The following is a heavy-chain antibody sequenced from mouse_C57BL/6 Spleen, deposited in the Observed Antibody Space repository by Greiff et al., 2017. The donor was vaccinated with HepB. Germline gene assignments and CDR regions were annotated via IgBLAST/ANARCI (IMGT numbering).Heavy chain of an antibody. CDR3: ARSPFTTDYFDY. CDR2: IWSGGST. J-gene: IGHJ2*01. Sequence: VKLQESGPGLVQPSQSLSITCTVSGFSLTSYGVHWVRQSPGKGLEWLGVIWSGGSTDYNAAFISRLSISKDNSKSQVFFKMNSLQAYDTAIYYCARSPFTTDYFDYWGQGTTLTVSS. D-gene: IGHD1-1*01. V-gene: IGHV2-2*01. CDR1: GFSLTSYG.